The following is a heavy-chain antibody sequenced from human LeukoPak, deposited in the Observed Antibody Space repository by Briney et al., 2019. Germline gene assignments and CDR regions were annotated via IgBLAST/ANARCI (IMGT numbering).Heavy chain of an antibody. CDR3: AKESGDCGADCVALNGY. D-gene: IGHD2-21*02. CDR1: GFTFNAYT. CDR2: INTRSTNL. Sequence: PGGSLRLSCAASGFTFNAYTMSWVRQAPGKGLAWVSSINTRSTNLYYADSVKGRFTVSRDNTKNSLYLQMNSLRADDTAVDFCAKESGDCGADCVALNGYWGQGTLVTVSS. J-gene: IGHJ4*02. V-gene: IGHV3-21*01.